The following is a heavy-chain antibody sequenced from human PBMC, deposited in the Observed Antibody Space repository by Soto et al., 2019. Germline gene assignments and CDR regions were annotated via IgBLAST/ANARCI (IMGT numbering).Heavy chain of an antibody. CDR1: GFTFSSYS. D-gene: IGHD3-10*01. J-gene: IGHJ6*02. CDR2: ISSSSSYI. V-gene: IGHV3-21*01. CDR3: ARAMYYYGSGSYYWALIYAMDV. Sequence: EVQLVESGGGLVKPGGSLRLSCAASGFTFSSYSMNWVCQAPGKGLEWVSSISSSSSYIYYADSVKGRFTISRDNAKNSLYLQMNSLRAEDTAVYYCARAMYYYGSGSYYWALIYAMDVWGQGTTVTVSS.